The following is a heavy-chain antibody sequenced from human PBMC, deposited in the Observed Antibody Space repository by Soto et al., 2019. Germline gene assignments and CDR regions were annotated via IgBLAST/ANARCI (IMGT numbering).Heavy chain of an antibody. CDR3: ARNYYDSSDRDYLDY. CDR2: INPITGGT. D-gene: IGHD3-22*01. CDR1: GYTFTSYY. Sequence: ASVKVSCKASGYTFTSYYIHCVRQAPGQGLEWMGWINPITGGTNYAPKFQGGVTMTRDTSITTAYMELSRLRSDDTAVYYCARNYYDSSDRDYLDYWGQGTPVTVSS. J-gene: IGHJ4*02. V-gene: IGHV1-2*02.